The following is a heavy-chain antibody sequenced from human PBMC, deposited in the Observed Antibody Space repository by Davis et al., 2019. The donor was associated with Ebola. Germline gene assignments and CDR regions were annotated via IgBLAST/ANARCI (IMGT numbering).Heavy chain of an antibody. J-gene: IGHJ4*02. CDR3: ARGSLTVTGTLDF. D-gene: IGHD1-14*01. Sequence: GESLKISCAASGFTFTTLAMNWVRQAPGKGLEWVSSITGSGGGTHYGDSVKGRFTVSRDNSKKTVFLQMNSLRAEDTAVYYCARGSLTVTGTLDFWGQGTPVTVSS. CDR2: ITGSGGGT. V-gene: IGHV3-23*01. CDR1: GFTFTTLA.